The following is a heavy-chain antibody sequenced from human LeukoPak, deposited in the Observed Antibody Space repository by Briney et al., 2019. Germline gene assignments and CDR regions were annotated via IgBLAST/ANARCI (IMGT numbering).Heavy chain of an antibody. CDR3: ARGIAY. V-gene: IGHV4-34*01. CDR1: GGSFSGYY. D-gene: IGHD6-13*01. CDR2: INHSGST. Sequence: SETLSLTCAVYGGSFSGYYWSWIRQPPGKGLEWIGEINHSGSTNYNPSLKSRVTISVDTSKNQFSLKLSSVTAADTAVYYCARGIAYWGQGTLVTVSS. J-gene: IGHJ4*02.